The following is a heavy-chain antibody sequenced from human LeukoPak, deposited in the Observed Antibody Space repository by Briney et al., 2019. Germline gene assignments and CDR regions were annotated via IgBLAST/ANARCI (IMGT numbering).Heavy chain of an antibody. CDR2: IYYSGRT. J-gene: IGHJ6*03. V-gene: IGHV4-39*07. Sequence: SETLSLTCIVSGGSISSGSYYWGWIRQPPGKGLEWIGSIYYSGRTYYNPSLMSRVTISVDTSSNRFSLRLSSVTAADTAVYYCVRPVDYYYYYMDVWGKGTTVTVSS. CDR3: VRPVDYYYYYMDV. CDR1: GGSISSGSYY.